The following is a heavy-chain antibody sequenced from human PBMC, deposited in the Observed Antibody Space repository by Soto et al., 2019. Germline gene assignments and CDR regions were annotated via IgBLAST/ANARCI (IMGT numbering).Heavy chain of an antibody. J-gene: IGHJ4*01. CDR3: AQSAGAMVRGALSEYYLDY. V-gene: IGHV4-39*01. D-gene: IGHD3-10*01. CDR2: IYYSGST. Sequence: SETLSLTCTVSGGYISSNPYYWGWIRQPPGKWLEWIGTIYYSGSTYYNPSLKSRVTISVDTSKNQFSLKLSSVTATDTAVYFCAQSAGAMVRGALSEYYLDYWGHGTLVTVSS. CDR1: GGYISSNPYY.